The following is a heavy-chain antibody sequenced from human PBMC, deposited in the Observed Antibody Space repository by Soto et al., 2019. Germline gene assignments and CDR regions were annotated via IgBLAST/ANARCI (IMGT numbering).Heavy chain of an antibody. Sequence: SETLSLTCTVSGGSIYTYSWTWIRQPAGKGLEWIGHIYSSGSANYNPSLKSRVSMSVDTSKNQFSLKLNSVTAADTAVYYCTTIVGADDYWGQGTLVTVSS. V-gene: IGHV4-4*07. J-gene: IGHJ4*02. CDR2: IYSSGSA. CDR1: GGSIYTYS. D-gene: IGHD1-26*01. CDR3: TTIVGADDY.